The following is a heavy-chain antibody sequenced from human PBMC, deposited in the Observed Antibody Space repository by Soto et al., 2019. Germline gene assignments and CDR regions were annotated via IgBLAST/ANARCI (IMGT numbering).Heavy chain of an antibody. CDR2: INPDGSFR. CDR1: GFTFSTYW. D-gene: IGHD7-27*01. V-gene: IGHV3-74*01. CDR3: SRDSYTGTYYYGMDV. Sequence: PGGSLRLSCAASGFTFSTYWMHWVRQAPGKGLVWVARINPDGSFRSYADSVKGRFTISRDNAKNTLYLQVNSLRAEDTAVYYCSRDSYTGTYYYGMDVWGHGTTVTVSS. J-gene: IGHJ6*02.